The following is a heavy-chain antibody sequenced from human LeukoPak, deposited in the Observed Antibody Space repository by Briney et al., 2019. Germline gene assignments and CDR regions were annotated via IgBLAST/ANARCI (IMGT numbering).Heavy chain of an antibody. Sequence: GESLKISCKGSGYNFTNYWIGWVRQMPGKGLEWMGIIYPGDSDVRYSPSFQGQVTISADKSISTAYLQWSSLKASDTAMYYCATPRQYYYDSSGYYYGEAFDIWGQGTMVTVSS. J-gene: IGHJ3*02. CDR1: GYNFTNYW. V-gene: IGHV5-51*01. D-gene: IGHD3-22*01. CDR2: IYPGDSDV. CDR3: ATPRQYYYDSSGYYYGEAFDI.